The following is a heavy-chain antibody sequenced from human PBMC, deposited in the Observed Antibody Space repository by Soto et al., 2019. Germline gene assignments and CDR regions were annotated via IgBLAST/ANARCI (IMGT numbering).Heavy chain of an antibody. Sequence: EVQLLESGGGLVQPGGSLRLSCATSGFTFNNYAMTWVRQAPGKGLEWVSAIRGRGFSTYYTDSVKGRFTISRDNSRNTLYLQMNSLGVEDTAVYYCAKDGGTSNWYGMDVWGQGTAVTVSS. V-gene: IGHV3-23*01. CDR2: IRGRGFST. J-gene: IGHJ6*02. CDR1: GFTFNNYA. D-gene: IGHD2-2*01. CDR3: AKDGGTSNWYGMDV.